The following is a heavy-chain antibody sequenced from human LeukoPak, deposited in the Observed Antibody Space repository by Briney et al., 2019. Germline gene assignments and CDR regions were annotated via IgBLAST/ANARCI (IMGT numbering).Heavy chain of an antibody. CDR1: GFSFSDHH. J-gene: IGHJ4*02. CDR2: ISSKDKSGRTTI. Sequence: GGSLRLSCAASGFSFSDHHMNWVRQAPGKGPEWVSHISSKDKSGRTTIYYADSVKGRFTISRDNAKTSLYLQMNSLRAEDTAVYYCVRHGGGGNSATFSPFDFWGQGTLVTVSS. CDR3: VRHGGGGNSATFSPFDF. D-gene: IGHD4-23*01. V-gene: IGHV3-48*04.